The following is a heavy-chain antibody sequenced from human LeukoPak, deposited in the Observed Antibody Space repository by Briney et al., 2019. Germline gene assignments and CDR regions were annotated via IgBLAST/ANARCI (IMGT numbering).Heavy chain of an antibody. CDR1: TVIFRKYW. J-gene: IGHJ1*01. CDR2: IAHDGSVK. Sequence: AGGSLRLSCAASTVIFRKYWMGWARQAPGKGLGWVANIAHDGSVKWYVDSVKGRFIISRDNARDSLYLQMNGLRVEDTAIYYCAFFVREPQNWGQGTLVTVSS. V-gene: IGHV3-7*01. CDR3: AFFVREPQN. D-gene: IGHD3-10*02.